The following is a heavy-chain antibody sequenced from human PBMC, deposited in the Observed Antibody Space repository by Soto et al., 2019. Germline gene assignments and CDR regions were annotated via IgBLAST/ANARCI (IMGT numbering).Heavy chain of an antibody. CDR2: MNPNSGNT. CDR3: ARGRPLGYSSSWYNWFDP. Sequence: GASVKVSCTASVYAFTSYDINWVRQATGQGLEWMGWMNPNSGNTGYAQKFQGRVTMTRNTSISTAYMELSSLRSEDTAVYYCARGRPLGYSSSWYNWFDPWGQGTLVTVSS. J-gene: IGHJ5*02. V-gene: IGHV1-8*01. D-gene: IGHD6-13*01. CDR1: VYAFTSYD.